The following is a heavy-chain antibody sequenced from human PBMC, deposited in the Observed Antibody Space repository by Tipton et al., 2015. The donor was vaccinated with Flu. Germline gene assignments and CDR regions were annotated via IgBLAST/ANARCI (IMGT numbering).Heavy chain of an antibody. Sequence: LRLSCTVSGGSVSSSGYYWTWIRQAPGKGLEYVGQISYSGTTNYNPSLKSRVTISADTAKNQFSLKLTSVTPADSAVYYCARMRARDCTLGVCYLWYFDVWGRGPLVTVSS. CDR3: ARMRARDCTLGVCYLWYFDV. V-gene: IGHV4-61*08. D-gene: IGHD2-8*01. J-gene: IGHJ2*01. CDR2: ISYSGTT. CDR1: GGSVSSSGYY.